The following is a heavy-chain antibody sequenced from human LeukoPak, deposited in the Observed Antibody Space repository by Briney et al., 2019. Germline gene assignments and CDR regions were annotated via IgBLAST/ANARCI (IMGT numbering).Heavy chain of an antibody. Sequence: ASVKVSCKASGYTFTSYDINWVRQAPGQGLEWMGWINPNSGGTNYAQKFQGRVTMTRDTSISTAYMELSRLRSDDTAVYYCARDLGGSYKDYWGQGTLVTVSS. D-gene: IGHD1-26*01. V-gene: IGHV1-2*02. J-gene: IGHJ4*02. CDR1: GYTFTSYD. CDR3: ARDLGGSYKDY. CDR2: INPNSGGT.